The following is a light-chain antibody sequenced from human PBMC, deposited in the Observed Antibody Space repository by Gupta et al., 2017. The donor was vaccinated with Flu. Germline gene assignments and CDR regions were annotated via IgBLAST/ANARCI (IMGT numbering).Light chain of an antibody. Sequence: GARVTITGRASQDINNYLAWYQQKPGMAPRLLTGDASTLQSGVPSRFRGSGSETEFTLTINTLQPEDFATYYCQQINSYPWTFGQGTKVE. J-gene: IGKJ1*01. V-gene: IGKV1-9*01. CDR2: DAS. CDR1: QDINNY. CDR3: QQINSYPWT.